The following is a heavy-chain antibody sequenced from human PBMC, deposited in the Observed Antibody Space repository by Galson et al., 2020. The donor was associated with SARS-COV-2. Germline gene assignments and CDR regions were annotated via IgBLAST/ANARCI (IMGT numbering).Heavy chain of an antibody. V-gene: IGHV1-18*04. CDR3: ARDGESYSGSDFGAFDI. J-gene: IGHJ3*02. D-gene: IGHD1-26*01. CDR1: GYTFTSYG. Sequence: ASVKVSCKASGYTFTSYGISWVRQAPGQGLEWMGWISAYNGNTNYAQKLQGRVTMTTDTSTSTAYMELRSLRSDDTAVYYCARDGESYSGSDFGAFDIWGQGKMVTVSS. CDR2: ISAYNGNT.